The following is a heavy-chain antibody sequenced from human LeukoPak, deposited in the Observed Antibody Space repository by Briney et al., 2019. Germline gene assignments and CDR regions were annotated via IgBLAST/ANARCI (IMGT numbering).Heavy chain of an antibody. V-gene: IGHV4-34*01. D-gene: IGHD3-22*01. CDR1: GGSISGYY. CDR2: INHSGST. CDR3: ARVAREYYDSSGYRDDY. J-gene: IGHJ4*02. Sequence: PSETLSLTCTVSGGSISGYYWSWIRQPPGKGLEWIGEINHSGSTNYNPSLKSRVTISVDTSKNQFSLKLSSVTAADTAVYYCARVAREYYDSSGYRDDYWGQGTLVTVSS.